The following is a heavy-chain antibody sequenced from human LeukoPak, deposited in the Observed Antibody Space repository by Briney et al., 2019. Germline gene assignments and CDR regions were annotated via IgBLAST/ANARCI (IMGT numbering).Heavy chain of an antibody. J-gene: IGHJ3*02. CDR3: ARESTETGQWQVLFDI. Sequence: PSETLSLTCTVSGGSISSGSYYWSWIRQPAGKGLEWIRRIYTSGSTNYNPSLKSRVTISVDTSKNQFSLKLSSGTAADTAVYYCARESTETGQWQVLFDIWGQGTMVTVSS. CDR2: IYTSGST. CDR1: GGSISSGSYY. D-gene: IGHD6-19*01. V-gene: IGHV4-61*02.